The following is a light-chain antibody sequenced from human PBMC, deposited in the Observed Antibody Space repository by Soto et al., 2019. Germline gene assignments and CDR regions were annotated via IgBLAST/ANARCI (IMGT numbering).Light chain of an antibody. CDR3: SSFTSSTTYV. J-gene: IGLJ1*01. CDR1: SSDVGNYNY. Sequence: QSPLTQSASVSGSPGQSITISCTGTSSDVGNYNYVSWYQQHPGEVPKLIIFNVNNRPSGVSNRFSGSKSGNTASLTISGLQAEDEADYYCSSFTSSTTYVFGTGTKVTVL. CDR2: NVN. V-gene: IGLV2-14*01.